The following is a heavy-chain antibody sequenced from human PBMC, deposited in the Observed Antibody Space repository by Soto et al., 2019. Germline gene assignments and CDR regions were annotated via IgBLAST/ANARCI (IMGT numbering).Heavy chain of an antibody. D-gene: IGHD3-10*01. CDR1: GDSVSSNSAA. CDR2: TYYRSKWYN. J-gene: IGHJ5*02. V-gene: IGHV6-1*01. CDR3: ARSMMVRGVFNWFDP. Sequence: PSQTLSLTCAISGDSVSSNSAAWNWIRQSSSRGLEWLGRTYYRSKWYNDYAVSVKSRITINPDTSKNQFSLQLNSVTPEDTAVYYCARSMMVRGVFNWFDPWGQGTLVTVSS.